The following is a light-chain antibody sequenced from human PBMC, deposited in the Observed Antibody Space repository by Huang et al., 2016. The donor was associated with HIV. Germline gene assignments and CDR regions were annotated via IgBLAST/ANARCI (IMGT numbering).Light chain of an antibody. J-gene: IGKJ1*01. CDR2: DAS. CDR1: QTIGKN. V-gene: IGKV3D-15*01. CDR3: QQYNDWPRT. Sequence: IVMTQSPATLSLSPGESATLSCRARQTIGKNLAWYQQKPGQAPRLLIYDASTRATDFPARFSGSESGTDFILTISSLQSEDFAVYYCQQYNDWPRTFGQGTKVEIK.